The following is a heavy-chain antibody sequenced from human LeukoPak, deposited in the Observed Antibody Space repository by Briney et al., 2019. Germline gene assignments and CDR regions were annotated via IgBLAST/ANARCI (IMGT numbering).Heavy chain of an antibody. Sequence: SETLSLTCAVYGGSFSGYYWSWIRQPPGKGLEWIGEINHSGSTNYNPSLKSRVTISVDASKNQFSLKLSSVTAADTAVYYCATSTQNCSSTSCYLGYWGQGTLVTVSS. CDR2: INHSGST. D-gene: IGHD2-2*01. CDR1: GGSFSGYY. V-gene: IGHV4-34*01. CDR3: ATSTQNCSSTSCYLGY. J-gene: IGHJ4*02.